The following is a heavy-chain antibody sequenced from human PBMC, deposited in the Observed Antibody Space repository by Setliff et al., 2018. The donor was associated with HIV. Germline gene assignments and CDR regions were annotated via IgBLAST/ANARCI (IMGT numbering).Heavy chain of an antibody. CDR3: ARVPRQLLKGAAAYFDY. V-gene: IGHV4-39*07. CDR2: IYYSGNT. Sequence: SETLSLTCAVSGGSIKSSSYYWGWIRQPPGKGLEWIGSIYYSGNTYYNPSLKSRVTISVDTSKNQFSLKLSSVTAADTAVYYCARVPRQLLKGAAAYFDYWGQGILVTVSS. D-gene: IGHD5-18*01. J-gene: IGHJ4*02. CDR1: GGSIKSSSYY.